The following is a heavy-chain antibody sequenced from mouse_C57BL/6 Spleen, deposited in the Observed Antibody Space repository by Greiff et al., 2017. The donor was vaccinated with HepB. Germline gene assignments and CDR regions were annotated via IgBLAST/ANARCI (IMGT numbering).Heavy chain of an antibody. J-gene: IGHJ2*01. V-gene: IGHV14-4*01. CDR1: GFNIKDDY. CDR2: IDPENGDT. D-gene: IGHD2-4*01. Sequence: EVQLQQSGAELVRPGASVKLSCTASGFNIKDDYMHWVKQRPEQGLEWIGWIDPENGDTEYASKFQGKATITADTSSNTAYLQLSSLTSEDTAVYYCTSSTMITPYYFDYWGQGTTLTVSS. CDR3: TSSTMITPYYFDY.